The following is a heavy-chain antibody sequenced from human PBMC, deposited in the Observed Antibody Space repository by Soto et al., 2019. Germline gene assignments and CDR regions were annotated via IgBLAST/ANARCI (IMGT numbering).Heavy chain of an antibody. D-gene: IGHD3-10*01. CDR3: ARGSKDSYPGSRIFDF. CDR1: GDTLSTHG. Sequence: ASVKVSCKASGDTLSTHGISWVRQAPGQGLEWMGGTIPIIGTTDYAEKFQGRVTITADESTTTSYNTLYLQMSSLRAEDSAVYYCARGSKDSYPGSRIFDFWGRGTLVTVSS. J-gene: IGHJ4*02. CDR2: TIPIIGTT. V-gene: IGHV1-69*13.